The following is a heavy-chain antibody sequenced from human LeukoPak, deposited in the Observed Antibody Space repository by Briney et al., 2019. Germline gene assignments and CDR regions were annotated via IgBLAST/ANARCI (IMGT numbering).Heavy chain of an antibody. V-gene: IGHV3-7*03. Sequence: GGSLRLSSGASRFTFSNYWMSWVRQAPGKGLEWVANIKEDGSEKDYVDSVKGRFTISRDNAKNSLYLQMNSLRAEDTAVYYCAKGQSGNKHLDAFDIWGQGTMVTVSS. CDR2: IKEDGSEK. CDR3: AKGQSGNKHLDAFDI. J-gene: IGHJ3*02. D-gene: IGHD4-23*01. CDR1: RFTFSNYW.